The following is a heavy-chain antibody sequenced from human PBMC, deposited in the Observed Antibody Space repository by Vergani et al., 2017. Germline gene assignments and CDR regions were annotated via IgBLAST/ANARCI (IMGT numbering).Heavy chain of an antibody. CDR3: ATKCCRTPGCQIGYFRE. J-gene: IGHJ1*01. D-gene: IGHD1-1*01. CDR2: ISYDGTQK. CDR1: GCTSSYYG. Sequence: QVHLVESGGGVVQPGRSLRLSCVVSGCTSSYYGMHWVRQAPGKGLEGVAVISYDGTQKYYADSVKGRFTISRDNSKSTLYLQMNSLRTEDTSVYNCATKCCRTPGCQIGYFREWGQGTLVTVSS. V-gene: IGHV3-30*03.